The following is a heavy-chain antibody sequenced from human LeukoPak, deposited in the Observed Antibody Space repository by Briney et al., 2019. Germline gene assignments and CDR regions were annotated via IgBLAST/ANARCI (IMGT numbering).Heavy chain of an antibody. CDR3: ARDSRYDYVWGSYRWGDYYYYMDV. CDR1: GFTFISYG. D-gene: IGHD3-16*02. J-gene: IGHJ6*03. CDR2: ITGSGGST. Sequence: GGSLRLSCAASGFTFISYGMSWVRQAPGKGLEWVSGITGSGGSTYYADSVKGRFTISRDNSKNTLYLQMNSLRAEDTAVYYCARDSRYDYVWGSYRWGDYYYYMDVWGKGTTVTVSS. V-gene: IGHV3-23*01.